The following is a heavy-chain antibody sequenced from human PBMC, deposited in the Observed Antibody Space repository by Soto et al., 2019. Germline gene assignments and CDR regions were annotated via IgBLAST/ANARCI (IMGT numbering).Heavy chain of an antibody. CDR3: ARVDCSGGSCYSAYFDY. CDR2: INPNSGGT. Sequence: ASVKVSCKASGYIFTGYYMHWVRQAPGQGLEWMGWINPNSGGTNYAQRFQGRVTMTRDTSRNQFSLQLNSVTPEDTAVYYCARVDCSGGSCYSAYFDYWGQGILVTVSS. D-gene: IGHD2-15*01. J-gene: IGHJ4*02. CDR1: GYIFTGYY. V-gene: IGHV1-2*02.